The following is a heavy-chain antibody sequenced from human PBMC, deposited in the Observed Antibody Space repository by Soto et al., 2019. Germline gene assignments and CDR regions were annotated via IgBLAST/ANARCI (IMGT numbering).Heavy chain of an antibody. D-gene: IGHD3-16*01. CDR1: GFNFDNYG. V-gene: IGHV3-30*18. CDR2: ITYDGSFQ. J-gene: IGHJ4*02. Sequence: PGGSLRPSCQASGFNFDNYGMHWVRQAPGKGLEWVAVITYDGSFQYYPDSVKGRFTISRDNSKNTLFLHLNTLKPEDTSVYHCPKARVGGNFYTPIGFWGQGTLLTVSS. CDR3: PKARVGGNFYTPIGF.